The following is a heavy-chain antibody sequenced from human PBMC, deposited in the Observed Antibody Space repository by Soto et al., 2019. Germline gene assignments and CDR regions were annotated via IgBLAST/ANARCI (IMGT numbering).Heavy chain of an antibody. CDR2: ISSSSSYI. J-gene: IGHJ5*02. V-gene: IGHV3-21*06. D-gene: IGHD6-19*01. CDR1: GFTFGPYS. Sequence: GGSLRLSCAASGFTFGPYSMNWVRQVPGKGLEWLASISSSSSYIFYADSVNGRFTVSRDNAKSSLFLHLNSLRADGTAVYFCARDREIGATVATYYDAWGQGALVTSPQ. CDR3: ARDREIGATVATYYDA.